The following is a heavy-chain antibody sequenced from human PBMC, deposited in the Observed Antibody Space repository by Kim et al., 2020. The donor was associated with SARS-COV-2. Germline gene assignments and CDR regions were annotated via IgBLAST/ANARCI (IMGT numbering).Heavy chain of an antibody. CDR2: T. J-gene: IGHJ4*02. CDR3: VRLVVAAPFDF. Sequence: TSYADAGKGPFTISRDNAKNTLYLQMNSLRAEDTAVYYCVRLVVAAPFDFWGQGTLVTVSS. V-gene: IGHV3-74*01. D-gene: IGHD2-15*01.